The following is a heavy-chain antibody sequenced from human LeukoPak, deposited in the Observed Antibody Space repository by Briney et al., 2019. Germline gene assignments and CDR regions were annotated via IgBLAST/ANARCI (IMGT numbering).Heavy chain of an antibody. V-gene: IGHV3-23*01. CDR3: ARDTLAAGTNY. D-gene: IGHD6-13*01. J-gene: IGHJ4*02. CDR2: ISGSGGST. Sequence: PGGSLRLSCAASGFTFSSYGMSWVRQAPGKGLEWVSAISGSGGSTYYADSVKGRFTISRDNSKNTLYLQMNSLRAEDTAVYYCARDTLAAGTNYWGQGTLVTVSS. CDR1: GFTFSSYG.